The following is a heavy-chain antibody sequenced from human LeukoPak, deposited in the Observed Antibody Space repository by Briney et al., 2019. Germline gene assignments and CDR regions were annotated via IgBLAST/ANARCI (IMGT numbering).Heavy chain of an antibody. J-gene: IGHJ4*02. CDR1: GGSLTNYY. V-gene: IGHV4-4*09. CDR2: IHSDGTT. Sequence: SETLSLTCSVSGGSLTNYYWGWIRQPPGKGLEFIGYIHSDGTTNYDSSLQSRVAISLDTSKIQFSLRLYSVSAADTALYFCARLNFRGGEALHFDSWGQGTLVTVSS. CDR3: ARLNFRGGEALHFDS. D-gene: IGHD3-16*01.